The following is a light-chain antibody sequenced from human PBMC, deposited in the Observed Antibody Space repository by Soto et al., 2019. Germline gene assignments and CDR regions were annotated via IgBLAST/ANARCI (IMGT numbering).Light chain of an antibody. Sequence: EIVMTQSPATLSVSPGERATLSCRASQSLNGNLAWYQQKPGQGPRLLIYGASTRATGIPARFSGSGSGTEFTLTISSLQSEDFAVYXCQQYNKWPLTFGGGTKVEIK. CDR2: GAS. V-gene: IGKV3-15*01. CDR1: QSLNGN. J-gene: IGKJ4*01. CDR3: QQYNKWPLT.